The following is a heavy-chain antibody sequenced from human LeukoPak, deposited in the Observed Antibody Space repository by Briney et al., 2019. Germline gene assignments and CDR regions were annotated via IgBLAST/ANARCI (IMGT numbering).Heavy chain of an antibody. Sequence: GESLKISCKGSGYSFTSYWIGWVRQIPGKGLEWMGIIYPGDSDTRYSPSFQGQVTISADKSISTAYLQWSSLKASDTAMYYCARHWGVRYCSGGSCYSSENYFDYWGQGTLVTVSS. CDR3: ARHWGVRYCSGGSCYSSENYFDY. D-gene: IGHD2-15*01. J-gene: IGHJ4*02. CDR2: IYPGDSDT. CDR1: GYSFTSYW. V-gene: IGHV5-51*01.